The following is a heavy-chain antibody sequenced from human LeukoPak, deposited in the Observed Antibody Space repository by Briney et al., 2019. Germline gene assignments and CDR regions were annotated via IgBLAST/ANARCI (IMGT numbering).Heavy chain of an antibody. CDR2: IYYSGST. CDR1: GGSISSSSYY. D-gene: IGHD2-2*01. J-gene: IGHJ6*03. V-gene: IGHV4-39*07. Sequence: SETLSLTCTVSGGSISSSSYYWGWIRQPPGKGLEWIGSIYYSGSTYYNPSLKSRVTISVDTSKNQFSLKLSSVTAADTAVYYCARGASPIGYYYYYMDVWGKGTTVTVSS. CDR3: ARGASPIGYYYYYMDV.